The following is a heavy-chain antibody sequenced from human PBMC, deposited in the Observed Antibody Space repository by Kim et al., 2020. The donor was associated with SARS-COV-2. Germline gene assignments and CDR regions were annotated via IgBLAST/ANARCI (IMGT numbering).Heavy chain of an antibody. V-gene: IGHV3-30*18. CDR1: GFTFSRYG. D-gene: IGHD3-3*01. CDR3: AKEINTYYDFWRGYSNWFDP. J-gene: IGHJ5*02. Sequence: GGSLRLSCAASGFTFSRYGMHWVRQAPGKGLEWVAFISYDGSKKYYADSVKGRFTISRDNSKNTLYLQMNSLRAEDTAVYYCAKEINTYYDFWRGYSNWFDPWGQGTLVTVS. CDR2: ISYDGSKK.